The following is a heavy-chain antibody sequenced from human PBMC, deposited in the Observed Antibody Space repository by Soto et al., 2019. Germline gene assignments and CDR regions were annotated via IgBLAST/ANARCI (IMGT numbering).Heavy chain of an antibody. CDR1: PGTTSGYY. D-gene: IGHD3-3*01. V-gene: IGHV4-4*07. J-gene: IGHJ5*02. Sequence: PSETLSLPCSVSPGTTSGYYWTWIRQPAGKGLEWIGRIYSSGNTKYNPSLQSRVTMSLDTSNNQFSLRLTSVTAADTAVYYCARGQRFSDWFDPWGQGTLVTVSS. CDR2: IYSSGNT. CDR3: ARGQRFSDWFDP.